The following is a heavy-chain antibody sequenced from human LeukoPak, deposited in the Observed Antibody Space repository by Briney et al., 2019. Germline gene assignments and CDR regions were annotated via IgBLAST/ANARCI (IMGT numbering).Heavy chain of an antibody. Sequence: GGSLRLSCAASELTFSDYYMSWIRQAQGKGLEGVSYISSSGSTIYYADSVKGRFTISRDNAKNSLYLQMNSLRAEDTAVYYCAREVPGGDVFDYWGQGTLVTVSS. J-gene: IGHJ4*02. CDR3: AREVPGGDVFDY. D-gene: IGHD3-16*01. V-gene: IGHV3-11*01. CDR2: ISSSGSTI. CDR1: ELTFSDYY.